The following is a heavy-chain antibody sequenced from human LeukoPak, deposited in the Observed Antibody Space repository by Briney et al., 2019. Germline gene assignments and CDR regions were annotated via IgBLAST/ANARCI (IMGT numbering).Heavy chain of an antibody. CDR1: GGTFSSYA. Sequence: SVKVSCKASGGTFSSYAISRVRQAPGQGLEWMGGIIPIFGTANYAQKFQGRVTITADESTSTAYMELSSLRSEDTAVYYCARDKGNYYDISGYYGAFDIWGQGTMVTVSS. D-gene: IGHD3-22*01. V-gene: IGHV1-69*01. CDR3: ARDKGNYYDISGYYGAFDI. J-gene: IGHJ3*02. CDR2: IIPIFGTA.